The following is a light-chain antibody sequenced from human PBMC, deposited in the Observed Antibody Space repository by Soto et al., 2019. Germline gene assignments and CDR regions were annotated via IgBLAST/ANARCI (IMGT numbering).Light chain of an antibody. CDR1: SSNIGSNT. CDR2: SNN. V-gene: IGLV1-44*01. J-gene: IGLJ1*01. CDR3: AEWHDSLNGFYV. Sequence: QSVLTQPPSASGTPGQRVTISCSGSSSNIGSNTVNWYQQLPGTAPKLLIYSNNQRPSGVPDRFSGSKSGTSASLAISGLQSEDEADYYCAEWHDSLNGFYVFATGTTVTVL.